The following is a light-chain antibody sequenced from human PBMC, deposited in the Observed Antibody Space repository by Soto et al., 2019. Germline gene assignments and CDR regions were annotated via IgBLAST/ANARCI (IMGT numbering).Light chain of an antibody. CDR3: QQSYIAPLT. J-gene: IGKJ4*01. CDR2: TAS. V-gene: IGKV3-20*01. Sequence: EILLTQSPGTLSLSPGERATLSCRASQIVINNYLAWFQQKPGQAPRLLIYTASSRATGIPDRFSGSGSGTDFTLTIGSLQPEDFATYYCQQSYIAPLTFGGGTKVDIK. CDR1: QIVINNY.